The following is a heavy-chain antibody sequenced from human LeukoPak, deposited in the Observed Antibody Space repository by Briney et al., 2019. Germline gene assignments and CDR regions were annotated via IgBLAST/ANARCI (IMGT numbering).Heavy chain of an antibody. CDR3: ARASSSTSCYGGCDWFDP. CDR1: GYTFTGYY. CDR2: INPNSGGT. J-gene: IGHJ5*02. Sequence: ASVKVSCKASGYTFTGYYMHWVRQAPGQGLEWMGWINPNSGGTNYAQKFQGRVTMTRDTSISTAYMELSRLRSDDTAVYYCARASSSTSCYGGCDWFDPWGQGTLVTVSS. D-gene: IGHD2-2*01. V-gene: IGHV1-2*02.